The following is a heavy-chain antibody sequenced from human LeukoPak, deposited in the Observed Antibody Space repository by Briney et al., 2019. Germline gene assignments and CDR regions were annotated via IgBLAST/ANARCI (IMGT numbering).Heavy chain of an antibody. J-gene: IGHJ4*02. CDR2: VIPIFGTA. V-gene: IGHV1-69*13. CDR3: ARGYSYGAIDY. CDR1: GGTFSSYA. Sequence: ASVKVSCKASGGTFSSYAISWVRQAPGQGLEWMGGVIPIFGTANYAQKFQGRVTITADESTSTAYMEQSSLRSEDTAVYYCARGYSYGAIDYWGQGTLVTVSS. D-gene: IGHD5-18*01.